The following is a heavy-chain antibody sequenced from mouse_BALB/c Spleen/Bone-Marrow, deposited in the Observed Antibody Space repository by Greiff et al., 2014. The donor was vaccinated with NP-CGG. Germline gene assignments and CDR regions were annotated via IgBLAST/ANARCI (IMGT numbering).Heavy chain of an antibody. CDR3: ARRKTTILTTFYWYFDV. CDR1: GLTFSGYA. V-gene: IGHV5-6-5*01. CDR2: ISSGGST. Sequence: EVKLVESGGGLVKPGGSLRLSCAASGLTFSGYAMSWVRQTPEKRLEWVASISSGGSTFYPDSVKGRFTISRDNARNILYLQMSSLRSEDTAMYYCARRKTTILTTFYWYFDVWGAGTTVTVSS. D-gene: IGHD2-5*01. J-gene: IGHJ1*01.